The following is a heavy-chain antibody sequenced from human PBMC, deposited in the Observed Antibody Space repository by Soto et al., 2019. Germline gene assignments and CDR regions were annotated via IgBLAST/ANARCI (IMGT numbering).Heavy chain of an antibody. Sequence: QITLQESGPSVVKPTQTLTLTCSFSGFSFNDSGVAVGWVRQSPSKALEWLGLIYWRGTQRYGPSLDTRVTITTDSSKKPVVLTMSTMAPADTGTYFCIHRGQGRRHFDYWGQGALATVS. D-gene: IGHD2-15*01. J-gene: IGHJ4*02. V-gene: IGHV2-5*05. CDR1: GFSFNDSGVA. CDR3: IHRGQGRRHFDY. CDR2: IYWRGTQ.